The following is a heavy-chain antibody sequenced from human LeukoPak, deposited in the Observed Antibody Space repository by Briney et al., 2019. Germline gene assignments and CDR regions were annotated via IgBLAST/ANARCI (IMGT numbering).Heavy chain of an antibody. V-gene: IGHV1-69*13. CDR1: GGTFSSYA. J-gene: IGHJ6*02. CDR2: IIPIFGTA. Sequence: SVKVSCKASGGTFSSYAISWVRQAPGQGLEWMGGIIPIFGTANYAQKFQGRITITADESTSTAYMELSSLRSEDTAVYYCARGRIAAAGQYYYYGMDVWGQGTTVTVSS. CDR3: ARGRIAAAGQYYYYGMDV. D-gene: IGHD6-13*01.